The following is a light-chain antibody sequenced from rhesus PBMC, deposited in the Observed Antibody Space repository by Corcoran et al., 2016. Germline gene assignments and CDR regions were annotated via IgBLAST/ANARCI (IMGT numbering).Light chain of an antibody. CDR2: DAS. J-gene: IGKJ4*01. Sequence: DIQMTQSPSSLSASVGDTVTITCQASQGISKYLAWYQPKPGKAPKLLIYDASTLQIGVPSRFIGSGSGTEFTLTISSLQPEDFATYYCQQHNSYPLTFGGGTKVEIK. CDR3: QQHNSYPLT. V-gene: IGKV1-25*01. CDR1: QGISKY.